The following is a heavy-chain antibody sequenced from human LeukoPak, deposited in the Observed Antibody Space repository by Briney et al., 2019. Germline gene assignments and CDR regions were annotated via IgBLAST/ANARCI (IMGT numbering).Heavy chain of an antibody. CDR2: INPNSGGT. D-gene: IGHD5-12*01. CDR1: GYTFTGYY. CDR3: AKFAATITYYYGMDV. Sequence: ASVKVSCKASGYTFTGYYMHWVRQAPGQGLEWMGWINPNSGGTNYAQKFQGRVTMTRDTSISTAYMELSRLRSDDTAVYYCAKFAATITYYYGMDVWGQGTTVTVSS. J-gene: IGHJ6*02. V-gene: IGHV1-2*02.